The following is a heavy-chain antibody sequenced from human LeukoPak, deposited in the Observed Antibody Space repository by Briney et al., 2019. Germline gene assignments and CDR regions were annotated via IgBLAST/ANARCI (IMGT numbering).Heavy chain of an antibody. CDR2: INSDGSYT. V-gene: IGHV3-74*01. CDR1: GFSFSNYW. Sequence: PGGSLRLSCVASGFSFSNYWMYWGRQASGKGLVWVSRINSDGSYTDYADSAKGRFTISRDNAKDTLYLQMNSLRADDTAVYYCARADNWQSGVAWGQRTLVTVSS. D-gene: IGHD1-1*01. CDR3: ARADNWQSGVA. J-gene: IGHJ5*02.